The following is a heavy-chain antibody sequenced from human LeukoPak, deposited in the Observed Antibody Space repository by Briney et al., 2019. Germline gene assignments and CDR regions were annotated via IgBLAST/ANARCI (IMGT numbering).Heavy chain of an antibody. V-gene: IGHV3-7*01. D-gene: IGHD1-1*01. CDR3: AREATTSRPGDY. Sequence: GGSLRLSCAASGFTISSYAMSWVRQAPGKGLEWVANVNQDGSETHYVDSVKGRFTISRDNAKNSLFLQLNSLRAEDTAVYYCAREATTSRPGDYWGLGTLVTVSS. CDR2: VNQDGSET. CDR1: GFTISSYA. J-gene: IGHJ4*02.